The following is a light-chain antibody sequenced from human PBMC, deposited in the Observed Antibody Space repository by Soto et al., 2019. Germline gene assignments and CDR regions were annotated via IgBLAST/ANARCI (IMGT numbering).Light chain of an antibody. CDR3: QQYENVPLT. J-gene: IGKJ4*01. CDR2: DAS. V-gene: IGKV1-33*01. CDR1: QDISKY. Sequence: DIQMTQSPSSLSASVGDRVTITCQASQDISKYLNWYQQKPGKAPKLLIYDASNLETGVPSKFSERGSGTDFTFTISSLQPEDIATYYCQQYENVPLTFGGGTKVEIK.